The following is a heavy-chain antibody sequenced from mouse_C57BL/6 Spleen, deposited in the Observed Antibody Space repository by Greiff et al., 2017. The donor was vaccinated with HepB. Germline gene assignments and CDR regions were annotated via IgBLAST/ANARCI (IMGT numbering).Heavy chain of an antibody. Sequence: EVKVVESGGGLVKPGGSLKLSCAASGFTFSDYGMHWVRQAPEKGLEWVAYISSGSSTIYYADTVKGRFTISRDNAKNTLFLQMTSLRSEDTAMYYCARRFYYGNDWYFDVWGTGTTVTVSS. V-gene: IGHV5-17*01. CDR3: ARRFYYGNDWYFDV. J-gene: IGHJ1*03. CDR2: ISSGSSTI. CDR1: GFTFSDYG. D-gene: IGHD2-1*01.